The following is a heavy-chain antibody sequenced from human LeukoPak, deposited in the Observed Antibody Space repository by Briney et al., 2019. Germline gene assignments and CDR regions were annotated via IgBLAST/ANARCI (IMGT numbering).Heavy chain of an antibody. CDR1: GFTFSSYS. J-gene: IGHJ4*02. V-gene: IGHV3-21*01. CDR2: ISSSSSYI. D-gene: IGHD3-22*01. Sequence: GGSLRLSCAASGFTFSSYSMDWVRQAPGKGLEWVSSISSSSSYIYYADSVKGRFTISRDNSKNTLYLQMNSLRAEDTAVYYCAKRGYYYDSSGYYSRTYFDYWGQGTLVIVSS. CDR3: AKRGYYYDSSGYYSRTYFDY.